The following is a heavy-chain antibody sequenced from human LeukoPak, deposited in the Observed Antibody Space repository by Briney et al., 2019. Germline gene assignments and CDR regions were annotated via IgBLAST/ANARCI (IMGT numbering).Heavy chain of an antibody. CDR3: ARGYCSGGSCYEVDY. CDR1: SDSISSSSYY. CDR2: IYYSGST. J-gene: IGHJ4*02. V-gene: IGHV4-39*01. D-gene: IGHD2-15*01. Sequence: SETLSLTCTVSSDSISSSSYYWGWIRQPPGKGLEWIGSIYYSGSTYYNPSLKSQITISVDTSKNQFSLKLSSVTAADTAVYYCARGYCSGGSCYEVDYWGQGTLVTVSS.